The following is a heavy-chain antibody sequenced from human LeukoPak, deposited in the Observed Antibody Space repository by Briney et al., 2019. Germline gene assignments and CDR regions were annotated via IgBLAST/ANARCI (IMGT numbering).Heavy chain of an antibody. D-gene: IGHD5/OR15-5a*01. CDR3: ARDRLSGLDY. CDR1: GFTFSSYA. Sequence: GRSLRLSCAASGFTFSSYAMHWVRQAPGKGLEWVAVISYDGSNKYYADSVKGRFTISRDNSKNTLYLQMNSLRAEDTAVYYCARDRLSGLDYWGQGTLVTVSS. V-gene: IGHV3-30-3*01. CDR2: ISYDGSNK. J-gene: IGHJ4*02.